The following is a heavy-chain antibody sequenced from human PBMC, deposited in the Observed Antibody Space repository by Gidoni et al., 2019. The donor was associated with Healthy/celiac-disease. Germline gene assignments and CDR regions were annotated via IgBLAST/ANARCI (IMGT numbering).Heavy chain of an antibody. CDR3: ARGEHDDSSGPAWDY. V-gene: IGHV1-69*01. CDR2: ITPIFGTA. CDR1: VAPFSSYA. Sequence: QVQLVRSGAEVKKPGSSVTVSCKASVAPFSSYAIRWVRQAPGQGLEWMGGITPIFGTANYAQKVQGRVTITADESTSTAYMELSSLRSEDTAVYYCARGEHDDSSGPAWDYWGQGTLVTVSS. D-gene: IGHD3-22*01. J-gene: IGHJ4*02.